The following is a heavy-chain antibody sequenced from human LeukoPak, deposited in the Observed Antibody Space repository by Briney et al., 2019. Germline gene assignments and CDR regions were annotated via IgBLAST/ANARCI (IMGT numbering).Heavy chain of an antibody. CDR1: GFTFDDYG. V-gene: IGHV3-9*01. D-gene: IGHD6-13*01. CDR3: AKDYGYSSSWYDY. J-gene: IGHJ4*02. Sequence: GRSLRLSCEASGFTFDDYGMHWVRQAPGKGLEWVSTISWNSASVGYVDSVKGRFTISRDNTKKTLYLQMNSLRPEDTALYYCAKDYGYSSSWYDYWGQGTLVTVSS. CDR2: ISWNSASV.